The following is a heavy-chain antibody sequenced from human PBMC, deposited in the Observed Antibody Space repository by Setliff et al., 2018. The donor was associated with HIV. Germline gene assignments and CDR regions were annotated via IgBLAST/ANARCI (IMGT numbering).Heavy chain of an antibody. J-gene: IGHJ4*02. CDR1: GGSLSSSNYY. CDR3: ARQGRPGDFDS. D-gene: IGHD7-27*01. CDR2: IYYSGNT. V-gene: IGHV4-39*01. Sequence: SETLSLTCTVXGGSLSSSNYYCGWIRKPPGKGLEWIGSIYYSGNTYYNPSLXXXVTISGDTSKKQFSLKLRAVTAADSAVYYCARQGRPGDFDSWGQGTXVTVSS.